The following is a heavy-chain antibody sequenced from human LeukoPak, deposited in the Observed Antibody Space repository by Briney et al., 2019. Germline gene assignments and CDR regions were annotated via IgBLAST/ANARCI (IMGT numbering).Heavy chain of an antibody. Sequence: SETLSLTCTVSGGSISSSSYYWGWIRQPPGRGLGWIGSIYYSGSTYYNPSLKSRVTISVDTSKNQFSLKLSSVTAADTAVYYCASAGGVVATTYAFDIWGQGTMVTVSS. CDR2: IYYSGST. D-gene: IGHD2-21*02. CDR1: GGSISSSSYY. J-gene: IGHJ3*02. CDR3: ASAGGVVATTYAFDI. V-gene: IGHV4-39*01.